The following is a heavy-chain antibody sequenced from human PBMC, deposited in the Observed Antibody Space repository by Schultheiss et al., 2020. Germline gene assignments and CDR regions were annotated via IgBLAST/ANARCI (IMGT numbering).Heavy chain of an antibody. J-gene: IGHJ1*01. CDR1: GGSISSGGYY. V-gene: IGHV4-39*07. CDR3: ARDDGGCFQH. D-gene: IGHD3-10*01. CDR2: IYHSGST. Sequence: SQTLSLTCTVSGGSISSGGYYWSWIRQHPGKGLEWIGSIYHSGSTNYNPSLKSRVTISVDTSKNQFSLKLSSVTAADTAVYYCARDDGGCFQHWGQGTLVTLSS.